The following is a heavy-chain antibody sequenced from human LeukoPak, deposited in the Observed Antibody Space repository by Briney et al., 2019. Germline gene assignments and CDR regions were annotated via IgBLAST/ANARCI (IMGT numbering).Heavy chain of an antibody. D-gene: IGHD3-3*01. Sequence: SETLSLTCTVSGGSISSGDYYWSWIRQPPGKGLEWTGYIYYSGSTYYNPSLKSRVTISVDTSKNQFSLKLSSVTAADTAVYYCARVYYDFWSGNSNWFDPWGQGTLVTVSS. V-gene: IGHV4-30-4*01. CDR3: ARVYYDFWSGNSNWFDP. CDR2: IYYSGST. CDR1: GGSISSGDYY. J-gene: IGHJ5*02.